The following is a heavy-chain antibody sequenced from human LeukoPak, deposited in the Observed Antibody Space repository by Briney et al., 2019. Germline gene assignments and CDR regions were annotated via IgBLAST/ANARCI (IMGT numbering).Heavy chain of an antibody. CDR1: GPSIRSYY. CDR3: ARTGYSSSPEDI. CDR2: IYTSGST. J-gene: IGHJ3*02. Sequence: SETLSLTCTVSGPSIRSYYWSWIRQPPGKGLEWIGRIYTSGSTNYNPSLKSRVTMSVDTSKNQFSLKLSSVTAADTAVYYCARTGYSSSPEDIWGQGTMVTVSS. D-gene: IGHD6-13*01. V-gene: IGHV4-4*07.